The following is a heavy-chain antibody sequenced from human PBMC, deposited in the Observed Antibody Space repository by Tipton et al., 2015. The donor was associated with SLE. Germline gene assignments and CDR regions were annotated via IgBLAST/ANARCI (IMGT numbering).Heavy chain of an antibody. Sequence: TLSLTCTVSGGSISSHYWSWIRQPPGKGLEWIGYIYYSGSTNYNPSLKSRVTISVDTSKNQFSLKLSSVTAADTAVYYCARHEVVDAFDIWGQGTMVTVSS. CDR2: IYYSGST. CDR3: ARHEVVDAFDI. V-gene: IGHV4-59*07. CDR1: GGSISSHY. J-gene: IGHJ3*02. D-gene: IGHD2-15*01.